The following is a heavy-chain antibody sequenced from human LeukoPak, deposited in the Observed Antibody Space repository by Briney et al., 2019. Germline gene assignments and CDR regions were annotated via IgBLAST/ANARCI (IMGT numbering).Heavy chain of an antibody. CDR1: GFTFSSYS. J-gene: IGHJ4*02. CDR2: ISSSSSTI. D-gene: IGHD6-19*01. V-gene: IGHV3-48*01. Sequence: PGGSLRLSCAASGFTFSSYSMNWVRQAPGKGLEWVSYISSSSSTIYYADSVKGRFTISRDNAKNSLYLQMNSLRAEDTAVYYCAGLYPYGSGWYYFDYWGQGTLVTVSS. CDR3: AGLYPYGSGWYYFDY.